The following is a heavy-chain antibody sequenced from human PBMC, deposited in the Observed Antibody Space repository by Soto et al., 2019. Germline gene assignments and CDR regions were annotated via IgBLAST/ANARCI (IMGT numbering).Heavy chain of an antibody. J-gene: IGHJ4*02. CDR2: IYPSDSDI. V-gene: IGHV5-51*01. CDR1: GYTFTSYW. Sequence: PGESLRISCKGSGYTFTSYWIGWVRQMPGEGLEWMGVIYPSDSDIRYSPPFQGKVTISADKSITTAYLQWSSLKAADTAMYYCVRSGTSSGHFSDYWGQGTLVTVSS. CDR3: VRSGTSSGHFSDY. D-gene: IGHD2-15*01.